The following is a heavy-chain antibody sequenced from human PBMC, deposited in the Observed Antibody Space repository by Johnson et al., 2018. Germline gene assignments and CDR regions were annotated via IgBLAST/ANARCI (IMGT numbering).Heavy chain of an antibody. CDR3: ARDLSMVRGVDGYNMDV. J-gene: IGHJ6*03. Sequence: VQLGQGGGGLVEPGGSLRLSCAASGFTVSSNYMSWVRQAPGKGLEWVSVIYSGGSTYYADSVKGRFTIARDNSKNTLYLQMNSRRAEDTAVYYCARDLSMVRGVDGYNMDVWGKGTTVTVS. D-gene: IGHD3-10*01. V-gene: IGHV3-66*02. CDR1: GFTVSSNY. CDR2: IYSGGST.